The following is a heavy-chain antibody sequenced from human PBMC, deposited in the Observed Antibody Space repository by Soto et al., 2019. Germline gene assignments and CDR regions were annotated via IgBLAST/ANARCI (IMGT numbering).Heavy chain of an antibody. V-gene: IGHV4-34*01. D-gene: IGHD3-9*01. CDR1: GGSFSGYY. Sequence: PSETLSLTCAVYGGSFSGYYWSWIRQPPGKGLEWIGEINHSGSTNYNPSLKSRITISVDTSKNQFSLKLSSETAADKAVYYCARHGWLLFRWFDPWGQGTLVTVSS. CDR3: ARHGWLLFRWFDP. CDR2: INHSGST. J-gene: IGHJ5*02.